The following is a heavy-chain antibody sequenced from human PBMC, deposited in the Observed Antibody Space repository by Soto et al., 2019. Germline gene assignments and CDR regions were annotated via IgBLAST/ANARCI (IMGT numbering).Heavy chain of an antibody. CDR2: ISYDGSNK. CDR1: GFTFSSYA. CDR3: ARGGSIAIFKPFDY. Sequence: QVQLVESGGGVVQPGRSLRLSCAASGFTFSSYAMHWVRQAPGKGLEWVAVISYDGSNKYYADSVKGRFTISRDNSKNTLYLQMNSLRAEDTAVYYCARGGSIAIFKPFDYWGQGTLVTVSS. J-gene: IGHJ4*02. V-gene: IGHV3-30-3*01. D-gene: IGHD3-9*01.